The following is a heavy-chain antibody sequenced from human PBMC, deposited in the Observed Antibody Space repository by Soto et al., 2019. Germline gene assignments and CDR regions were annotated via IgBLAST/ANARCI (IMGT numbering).Heavy chain of an antibody. CDR3: ARQTTIDYYYGMDV. J-gene: IGHJ6*02. D-gene: IGHD4-4*01. CDR1: VDIVSSNSAA. Sequence: SQTLSLTCAISVDIVSSNSAAWNCIRQSPSGGLEWLGRTYYRSKWYNDYAVSVKSRITINPDTSKNQFSLQLNSVTPEDTAVYYCARQTTIDYYYGMDVWGQGTTVTVSS. V-gene: IGHV6-1*01. CDR2: TYYRSKWYN.